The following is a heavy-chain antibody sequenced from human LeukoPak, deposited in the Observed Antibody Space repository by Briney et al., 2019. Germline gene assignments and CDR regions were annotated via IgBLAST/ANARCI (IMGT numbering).Heavy chain of an antibody. D-gene: IGHD4-17*01. Sequence: GGSLRLSCAASGFTFSSYGMHWVRQAPGKGLEWVAFIRYDGSNKYYADSVKGRFTISRDNSKNTLYLQMNSLRAEDTAVYYCAKGPQSVTTFAFDIWGQGTMVTVSP. CDR2: IRYDGSNK. J-gene: IGHJ3*02. CDR1: GFTFSSYG. V-gene: IGHV3-30*02. CDR3: AKGPQSVTTFAFDI.